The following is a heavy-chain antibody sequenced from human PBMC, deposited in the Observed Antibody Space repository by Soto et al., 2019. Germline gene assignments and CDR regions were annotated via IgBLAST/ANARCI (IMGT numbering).Heavy chain of an antibody. D-gene: IGHD6-19*01. CDR1: GFTFSSDG. J-gene: IGHJ3*02. CDR2: IWYDGSNK. Sequence: QVQLVESGGGVVQRGGSLRLSCAASGFTFSSDGMHWVRQAPGKGLEWVAVIWYDGSNKYYADSVKGRYTISRDDSKNTVHLQMNSLGVEDTAVYYCTRYTLIARAAYDAFHIWGQGTSVTVSS. CDR3: TRYTLIARAAYDAFHI. V-gene: IGHV3-33*01.